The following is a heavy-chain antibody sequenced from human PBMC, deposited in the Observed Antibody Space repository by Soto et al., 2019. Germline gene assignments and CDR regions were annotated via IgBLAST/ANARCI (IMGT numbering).Heavy chain of an antibody. Sequence: QVQLVRSGAEVKKPGSSVKVSCKASGGTFNTFAISWVRQAPGQGFEWLGGIIPIFRTPDYAQKFQDRVTIIADESASTAYMELSSLRSDDTAVYYCARDKERQRLGGNYYYAMDVWGQGTTVTVSS. V-gene: IGHV1-69*12. D-gene: IGHD5-12*01. CDR3: ARDKERQRLGGNYYYAMDV. CDR2: IIPIFRTP. J-gene: IGHJ6*02. CDR1: GGTFNTFA.